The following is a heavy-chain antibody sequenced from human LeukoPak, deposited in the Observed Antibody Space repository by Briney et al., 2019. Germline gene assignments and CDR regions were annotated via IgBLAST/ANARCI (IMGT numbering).Heavy chain of an antibody. J-gene: IGHJ4*02. D-gene: IGHD3-3*01. CDR3: ARVEWMGRMDY. CDR1: GFTLSNHW. Sequence: GGSLRLSCAASGFTLSNHWMSWVRQAPGKGLEWVANIKQDGSEAYDGDSVRGRFTISRDNAKNSLYLQMNSLRAEDTAVYYCARVEWMGRMDYWGQGTLITVSS. CDR2: IKQDGSEA. V-gene: IGHV3-7*04.